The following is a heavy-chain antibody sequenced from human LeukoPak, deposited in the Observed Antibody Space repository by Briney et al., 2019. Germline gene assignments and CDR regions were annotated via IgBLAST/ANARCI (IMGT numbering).Heavy chain of an antibody. Sequence: PSETLSLTCSVSGDSLSSYFWTWIRQPPGKGLEWIGYVYYNGDTSYNPSLKSRLTISVDTSKNQFSLRLISVTAADMAVYYCTRARYSGGWYYLDFWGQGSLVTVSS. CDR3: TRARYSGGWYYLDF. V-gene: IGHV4-59*01. J-gene: IGHJ4*02. CDR2: VYYNGDT. CDR1: GDSLSSYF. D-gene: IGHD6-19*01.